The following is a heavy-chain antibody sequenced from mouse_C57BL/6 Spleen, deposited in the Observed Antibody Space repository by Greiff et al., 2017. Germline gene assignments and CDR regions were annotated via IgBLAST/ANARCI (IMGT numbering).Heavy chain of an antibody. J-gene: IGHJ1*03. Sequence: QVQLQQSGAELARPGASVKLSCKASGYTFTSYGISWVKQRTGQGLEWIGEIYPRSGNTYYNEKFKGKATLTADKSSSTAYMELRSLTSEDSAVYFCARGGTVVDGYFDVWGTGTTVTVSS. CDR3: ARGGTVVDGYFDV. D-gene: IGHD1-1*01. CDR2: IYPRSGNT. V-gene: IGHV1-81*01. CDR1: GYTFTSYG.